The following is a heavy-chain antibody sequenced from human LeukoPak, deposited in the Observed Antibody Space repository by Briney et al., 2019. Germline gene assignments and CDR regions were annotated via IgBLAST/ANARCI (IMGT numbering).Heavy chain of an antibody. D-gene: IGHD2-2*01. CDR1: GGSISRGAYF. CDR2: INHSGST. J-gene: IGHJ6*02. CDR3: ARGKGYCSSTSCSYYYYYYGMDV. V-gene: IGHV4-34*01. Sequence: SETLSLTCTVSGGSISRGAYFWSWIRQPPGKGLEWIGEINHSGSTNYNPSLKSRVTISVDTSKNQFSLKLSSVTAADTAVYYCARGKGYCSSTSCSYYYYYYGMDVWGQGTTVTVSS.